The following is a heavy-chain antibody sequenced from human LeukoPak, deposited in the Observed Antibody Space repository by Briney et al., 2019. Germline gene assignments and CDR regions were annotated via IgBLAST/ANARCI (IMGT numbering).Heavy chain of an antibody. CDR1: GYSFTGYY. D-gene: IGHD1-26*01. CDR3: ARRASDSGSYDY. Sequence: GASVTVSCKASGYSFTGYYMHWVRQAPGQGLEWMGWINPNSGGTNYAQKFQGRVTMTRDTSISTAYMELSRLRSDDTAVYYCARRASDSGSYDYWGQGTLVTVSS. CDR2: INPNSGGT. J-gene: IGHJ4*02. V-gene: IGHV1-2*02.